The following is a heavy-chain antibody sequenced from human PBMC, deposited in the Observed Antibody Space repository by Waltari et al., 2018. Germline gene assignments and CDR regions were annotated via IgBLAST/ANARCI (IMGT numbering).Heavy chain of an antibody. D-gene: IGHD5-12*01. CDR3: ANSPRDGYESLGWYFDL. J-gene: IGHJ2*01. V-gene: IGHV3-23*01. Sequence: EVQLLESGGGLVQPGGSLRLSCAASGFTFSSYAMSWVRQAPGKGLEWVSAISGSGGSTYYADSVKCRFTISRDNSKNTLYLQMNSLRAEDTAVYYCANSPRDGYESLGWYFDLWGRGTLVTVSS. CDR2: ISGSGGST. CDR1: GFTFSSYA.